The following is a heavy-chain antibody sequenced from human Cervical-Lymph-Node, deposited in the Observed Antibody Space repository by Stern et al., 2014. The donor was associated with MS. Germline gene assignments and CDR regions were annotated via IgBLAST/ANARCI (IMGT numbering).Heavy chain of an antibody. CDR3: ARDTCRGGGCYFRY. D-gene: IGHD2-15*01. J-gene: IGHJ4*02. Sequence: VQLVESGGGVVQPGRPLRLSCAASGFIFSSYAMHWVRQAPGKGLDWVAFLSNEGSKQFYADSVKGRFTISRDNSNNTLYLQMNSLRPEDTAVYYCARDTCRGGGCYFRYWGQGILITVSS. CDR2: LSNEGSKQ. V-gene: IGHV3-30-3*01. CDR1: GFIFSSYA.